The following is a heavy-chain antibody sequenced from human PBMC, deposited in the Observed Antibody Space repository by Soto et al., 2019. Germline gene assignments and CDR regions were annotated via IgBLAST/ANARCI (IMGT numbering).Heavy chain of an antibody. J-gene: IGHJ6*02. Sequence: QVQLVQSGAEVKKPGSSAKVSCKASGGTFSSYTISWVRQAPGQGLEWMGRIIPILGIANYAQKFQGRVTITADKSTSTAYMELSSLRSEDTAVYYCAWFGELLYGMDVWGQGTTVTVSS. V-gene: IGHV1-69*02. CDR2: IIPILGIA. D-gene: IGHD3-10*01. CDR1: GGTFSSYT. CDR3: AWFGELLYGMDV.